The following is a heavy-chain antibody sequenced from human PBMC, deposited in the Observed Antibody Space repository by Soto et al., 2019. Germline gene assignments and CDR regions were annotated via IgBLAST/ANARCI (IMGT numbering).Heavy chain of an antibody. V-gene: IGHV3-7*01. CDR3: ARIAASGRGWDV. J-gene: IGHJ6*02. CDR1: GFTFSSYW. D-gene: IGHD6-13*01. Sequence: EVQLVESGGGLVQPGGSLRLSCVDSGFTFSSYWMSWVRQARVKGLEWVGNIKQDGSEENYVDSVKGRFTIYRDNAKNSMYLQMNSLRGEDTAVYYCARIAASGRGWDVWGQGTTVVVSS. CDR2: IKQDGSEE.